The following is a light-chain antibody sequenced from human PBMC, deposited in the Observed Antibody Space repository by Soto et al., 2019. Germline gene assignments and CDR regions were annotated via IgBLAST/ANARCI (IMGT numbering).Light chain of an antibody. CDR3: PQYNNYLRT. CDR1: QSVNRK. CDR2: GAS. J-gene: IGKJ1*01. V-gene: IGKV3-15*01. Sequence: EVVMTQSPATLSVSPGERATLSCRASQSVNRKLAWYQQKPGQSPRLLIYGASTRATGIPARFTGSGSGTEFTLTISSLQSADFAVYDCPQYNNYLRTFGQGTKVEIK.